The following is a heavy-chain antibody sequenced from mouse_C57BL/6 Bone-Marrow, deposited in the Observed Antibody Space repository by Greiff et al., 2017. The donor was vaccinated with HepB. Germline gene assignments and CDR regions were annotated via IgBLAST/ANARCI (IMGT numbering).Heavy chain of an antibody. CDR1: GFTFSSYG. CDR3: AKEATRRVAFTTVLAVYWYFDV. D-gene: IGHD1-1*01. Sequence: EVMLVESGGDLVKPGGSLKLSCAASGFTFSSYGMSWVRQTPDKRLEWVATISSGGSYTYYPDSVKGRFTISSDNAKNTLDLQMSSLKSEDTAMYYCAKEATRRVAFTTVLAVYWYFDVWGTGTPVTVSS. CDR2: ISSGGSYT. V-gene: IGHV5-6*01. J-gene: IGHJ1*03.